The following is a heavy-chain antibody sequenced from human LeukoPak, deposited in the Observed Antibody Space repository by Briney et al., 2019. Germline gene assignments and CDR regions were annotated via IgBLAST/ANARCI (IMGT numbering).Heavy chain of an antibody. CDR2: ISAYNGNT. CDR3: ARGWSTYYYDSSGPTTLDY. V-gene: IGHV1-18*01. CDR1: GYTFTSYG. D-gene: IGHD3-22*01. Sequence: ASVKVSCKASGYTFTSYGISWVRQAPGQGLEWMGWISAYNGNTNYAQKLQGRVTMTTDTSTSTAYMELRSLRSDDTAVYYCARGWSTYYYDSSGPTTLDYWGQGTLVTVSS. J-gene: IGHJ4*02.